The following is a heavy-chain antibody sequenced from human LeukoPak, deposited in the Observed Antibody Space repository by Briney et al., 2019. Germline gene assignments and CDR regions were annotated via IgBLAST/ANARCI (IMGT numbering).Heavy chain of an antibody. CDR3: ANTGYSYYYYGMDV. J-gene: IGHJ6*02. Sequence: GGSLRLSCAASGFTFSSYGMHWVRQAPGKGLEWVVVISYDGSNKYYADSVKGRFTISRDNSKNSLYLQMNSLRAEDTAVYYCANTGYSYYYYGMDVWGQGTTVTVSS. V-gene: IGHV3-30*18. CDR2: ISYDGSNK. D-gene: IGHD3-9*01. CDR1: GFTFSSYG.